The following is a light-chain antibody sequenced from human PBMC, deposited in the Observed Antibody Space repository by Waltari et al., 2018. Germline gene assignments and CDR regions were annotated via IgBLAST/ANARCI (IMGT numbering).Light chain of an antibody. Sequence: ESVLTQSPGTLSLSPGERATLSCRASQSVRRALAWYQQKPGQAPRLLIYDASTRATGVPVRFSGSGSGTDFSLTISSLEPEDVAVYYCQMYVNLPVTFGQGTKVEIQ. CDR3: QMYVNLPVT. CDR1: QSVRRA. V-gene: IGKV3-20*01. J-gene: IGKJ1*01. CDR2: DAS.